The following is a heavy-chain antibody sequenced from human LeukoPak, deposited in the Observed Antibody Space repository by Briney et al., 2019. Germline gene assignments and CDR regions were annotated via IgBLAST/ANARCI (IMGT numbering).Heavy chain of an antibody. CDR1: GFTFDEFA. CDR3: ARDRMSRAPTYFHH. J-gene: IGHJ1*01. Sequence: GGSLRLSCAASGFTFDEFAMGWVRQAPGKGQEWVSCVSGDGGRTNYADSVKGRFTISRDNSKNSLYLQMNSLTADDTAFYFCARDRMSRAPTYFHHWGQGTLVTVSA. V-gene: IGHV3-43*02. D-gene: IGHD2-2*01. CDR2: VSGDGGRT.